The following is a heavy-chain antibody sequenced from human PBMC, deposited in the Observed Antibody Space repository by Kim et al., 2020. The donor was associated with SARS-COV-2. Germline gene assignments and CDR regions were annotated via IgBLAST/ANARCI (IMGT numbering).Heavy chain of an antibody. Sequence: SETLSLTCAVYGGSFSGYYWSWIRQPPGKGLEWIGEINHSGSTNYNPSLKSRVTISVDTSKNQFSLKLSSVTAADTAVYYCARVRYFDWLVDPWGQGTLV. J-gene: IGHJ5*02. CDR1: GGSFSGYY. V-gene: IGHV4-34*01. CDR3: ARVRYFDWLVDP. D-gene: IGHD3-9*01. CDR2: INHSGST.